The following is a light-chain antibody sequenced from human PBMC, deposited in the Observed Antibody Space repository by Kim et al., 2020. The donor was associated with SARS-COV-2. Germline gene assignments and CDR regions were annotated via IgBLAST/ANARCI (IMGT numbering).Light chain of an antibody. CDR1: SSNIGAGFD. Sequence: RVTSACTGSSSNIGAGFDVHWYQQLPGTAPKLLIYDNINRPSGVPDRFSGSKSGTSASLAITGLQAQDEADYYCQSYDNSLSGYVFGTGTKVTVL. CDR3: QSYDNSLSGYV. V-gene: IGLV1-40*01. J-gene: IGLJ1*01. CDR2: DNI.